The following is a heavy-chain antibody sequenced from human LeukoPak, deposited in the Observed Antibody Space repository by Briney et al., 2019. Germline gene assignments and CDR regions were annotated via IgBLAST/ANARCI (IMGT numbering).Heavy chain of an antibody. CDR1: GYTFTGYY. Sequence: ASVKVSCKASGYTFTGYYMHWVRQAPGQGLEWMGWINPNSGGTNYAQKFQGRVTMTRDTPISTAYMKLSRLRSDDTAVYYCASLSGSYPPFDYWGQGTLVTVSS. CDR2: INPNSGGT. CDR3: ASLSGSYPPFDY. J-gene: IGHJ4*02. V-gene: IGHV1-2*02. D-gene: IGHD1-26*01.